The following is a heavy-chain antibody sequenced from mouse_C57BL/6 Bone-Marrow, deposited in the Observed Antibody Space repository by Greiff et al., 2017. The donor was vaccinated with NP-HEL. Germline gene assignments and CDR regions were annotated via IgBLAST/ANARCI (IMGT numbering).Heavy chain of an antibody. CDR3: ARGDYGSSRFGYAMDY. Sequence: QVQLQQPGAELVKPGASVKLSCKASGYTFTSYWMHWVKQRPGQGLEWIGMIHPNSGSTNYNEKFKSKATLTADKSSSTAYMQVSSLTSEDSAVYFCARGDYGSSRFGYAMDYWGQGTSVTVSS. J-gene: IGHJ4*01. V-gene: IGHV1-64*01. D-gene: IGHD1-1*01. CDR1: GYTFTSYW. CDR2: IHPNSGST.